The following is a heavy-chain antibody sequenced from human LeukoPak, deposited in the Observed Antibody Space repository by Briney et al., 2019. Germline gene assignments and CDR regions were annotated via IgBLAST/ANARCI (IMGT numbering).Heavy chain of an antibody. CDR1: GGSISSSSYY. J-gene: IGHJ4*02. Sequence: SETLSLTCTVSGGSISSSSYYWGWIHQPPGKGLEWIGSIYYSGTTYYNPSLKSRVTISADMSKNQFSLKLSSVTAADTAVYYCARDDSGWCFYWGQGTLVTVSS. CDR3: ARDDSGWCFY. D-gene: IGHD6-19*01. CDR2: IYYSGTT. V-gene: IGHV4-39*07.